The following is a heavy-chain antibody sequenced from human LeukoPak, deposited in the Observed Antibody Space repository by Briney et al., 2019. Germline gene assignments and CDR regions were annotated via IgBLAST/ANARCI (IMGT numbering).Heavy chain of an antibody. D-gene: IGHD6-19*01. CDR2: IWYDGSNK. J-gene: IGHJ4*02. Sequence: GGSLRLSCAASGITFSSYGMHWVRQAPGKGLEWVAVIWYDGSNKYYADSVKGRFTISRDNSKNTLYLQMNSLRAEDTAVYYCARDGPIAVAGSPIDYWGQGTLVTVSS. CDR3: ARDGPIAVAGSPIDY. CDR1: GITFSSYG. V-gene: IGHV3-33*01.